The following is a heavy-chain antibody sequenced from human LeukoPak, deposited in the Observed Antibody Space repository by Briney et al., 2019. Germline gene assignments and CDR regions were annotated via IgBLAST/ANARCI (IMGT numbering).Heavy chain of an antibody. CDR3: ARVEGISANWGFFDAFDI. CDR1: GGSISSYY. V-gene: IGHV4-59*01. Sequence: SETLSLTCTVSGGSISSYYWSWIRQPPGKGLEWIGYIYYRGSTNYNPSLKSRVTISVDTSKNQFSLKLSSVTAADTAVYYCARVEGISANWGFFDAFDIWGQGTMVTVSS. D-gene: IGHD7-27*01. CDR2: IYYRGST. J-gene: IGHJ3*02.